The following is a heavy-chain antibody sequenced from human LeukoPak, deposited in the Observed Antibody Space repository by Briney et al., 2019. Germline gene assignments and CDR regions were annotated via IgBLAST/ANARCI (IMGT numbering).Heavy chain of an antibody. J-gene: IGHJ4*02. Sequence: GGSLRLSCAASGFTLSRYGMHWVRQAPGKGLEWVAVIWYDGSNKYYADSVKGRFTISRDNSKNTLYLQMNSLRVEDTAVYYCARSHDYSNLYYFDYWGQGTLVTVSS. V-gene: IGHV3-33*08. CDR2: IWYDGSNK. CDR1: GFTLSRYG. D-gene: IGHD4-11*01. CDR3: ARSHDYSNLYYFDY.